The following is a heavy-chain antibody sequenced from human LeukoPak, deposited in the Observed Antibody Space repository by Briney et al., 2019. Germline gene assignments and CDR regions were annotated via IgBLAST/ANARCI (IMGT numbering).Heavy chain of an antibody. Sequence: PGGSLRLSCAASGFTFSSYWMSWVRQAPGKGLEWVANIKQDGREKYYVNSMKGRFTISRDNAKNSLYLQVNSLRAEDTAVYYCVRDAVWFDYWGQGTLVTVSS. J-gene: IGHJ4*02. CDR1: GFTFSSYW. V-gene: IGHV3-7*01. CDR3: VRDAVWFDY. CDR2: IKQDGREK.